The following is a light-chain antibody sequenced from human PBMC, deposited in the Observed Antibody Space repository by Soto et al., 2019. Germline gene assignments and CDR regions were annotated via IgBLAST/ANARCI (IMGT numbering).Light chain of an antibody. Sequence: DIQMTQSPSSLSASVGDRVTITCRASHSISSYLNWCQEKPGKAPKLLIYAASSLQSGVPSRFSGGGSGTDFTLTISSLQPDDFATYYCQQSYSTRFGQGTKVEIK. CDR1: HSISSY. V-gene: IGKV1-39*01. J-gene: IGKJ1*01. CDR2: AAS. CDR3: QQSYSTR.